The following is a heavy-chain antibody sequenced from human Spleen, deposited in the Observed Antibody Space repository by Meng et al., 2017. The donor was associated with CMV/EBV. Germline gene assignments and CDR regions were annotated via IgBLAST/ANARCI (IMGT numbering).Heavy chain of an antibody. CDR1: GYTFIDYY. CDR3: ARLDSSGWYGDY. V-gene: IGHV1-2*02. CDR2: INPKNGVP. D-gene: IGHD6-19*01. Sequence: ASVKVSCKASGYTFIDYYIHWVRQAPGQRPEWMGWINPKNGVPNLSQKFQGRVTMTRGTSISTAFMELSSLRSDDTAVYYCARLDSSGWYGDYWGQGTLVTVSS. J-gene: IGHJ4*02.